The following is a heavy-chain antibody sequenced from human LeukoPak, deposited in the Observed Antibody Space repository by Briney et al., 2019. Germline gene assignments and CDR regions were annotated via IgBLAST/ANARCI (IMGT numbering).Heavy chain of an antibody. Sequence: PGGSLRLSCSASGFTFSSYSMNWVRQAPGKGLEWVSSISGSSSYIYYADSVKGRFTISRDNAKNSLYLQMNSLRAEDTAVYYCRGDSSGYSDSWGQGTLVTVSS. D-gene: IGHD3-22*01. CDR2: ISGSSSYI. CDR1: GFTFSSYS. CDR3: RGDSSGYSDS. V-gene: IGHV3-21*01. J-gene: IGHJ5*01.